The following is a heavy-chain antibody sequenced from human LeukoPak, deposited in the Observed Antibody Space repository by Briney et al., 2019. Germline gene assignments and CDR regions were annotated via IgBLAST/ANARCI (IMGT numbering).Heavy chain of an antibody. CDR1: GFIFNNYA. J-gene: IGHJ4*02. V-gene: IGHV3-23*01. CDR3: AKDQRFGDLDDY. D-gene: IGHD3-10*01. CDR2: ISGTGATT. Sequence: GGSLRLSCAASGFIFNNYAMSWVRQAPGKGLEWVSSISGTGATTYYADSVKGRFAVSRDNSKNTLYLQMSSLRAEDTAVYYCAKDQRFGDLDDYRGQGTLVTVSS.